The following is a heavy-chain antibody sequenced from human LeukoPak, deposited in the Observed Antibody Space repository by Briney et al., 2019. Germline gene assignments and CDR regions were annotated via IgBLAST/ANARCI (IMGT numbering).Heavy chain of an antibody. CDR3: AKDDAAYYNDSNLGGY. D-gene: IGHD3-22*01. CDR1: GFTFSTYA. V-gene: IGHV3-64D*09. J-gene: IGHJ4*02. Sequence: GGSLRLSCSASGFTFSTYAMHWVRQAPGKGLDYVSAIDNNGGSTYYADSVKGRFTISRDNSKNTLYLQMSSLRPEDTAVYYCAKDDAAYYNDSNLGGYWGQGTLVTVSS. CDR2: IDNNGGST.